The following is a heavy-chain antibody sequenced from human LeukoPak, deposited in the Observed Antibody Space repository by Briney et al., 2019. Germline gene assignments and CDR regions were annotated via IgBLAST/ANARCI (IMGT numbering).Heavy chain of an antibody. V-gene: IGHV3-21*01. Sequence: GGSLILSCAASGFSLSSYSMNWVRQAPGKGLEWVSSISSGSTYIYYADSVKGRFTISRDNAKNSLYLQVSTLRAEDTAVYYCAREISSSTSFDYWGQGTLVTVSS. CDR3: AREISSSTSFDY. D-gene: IGHD2-2*01. CDR2: ISSGSTYI. J-gene: IGHJ4*02. CDR1: GFSLSSYS.